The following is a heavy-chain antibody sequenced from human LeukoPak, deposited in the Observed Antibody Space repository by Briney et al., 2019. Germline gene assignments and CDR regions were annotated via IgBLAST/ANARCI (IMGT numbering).Heavy chain of an antibody. D-gene: IGHD6-6*01. CDR3: ARDRGRYSSSSWFDP. Sequence: GASVKVSCKASGYTFTSYGISWVRQAPGQGLEWMGWISAYNGNTKYAQKLQGRVTMTTDTSTRTAYMELRSLRSDDTAVYYCARDRGRYSSSSWFDPWGQGTLVTVSS. V-gene: IGHV1-18*01. CDR2: ISAYNGNT. CDR1: GYTFTSYG. J-gene: IGHJ5*02.